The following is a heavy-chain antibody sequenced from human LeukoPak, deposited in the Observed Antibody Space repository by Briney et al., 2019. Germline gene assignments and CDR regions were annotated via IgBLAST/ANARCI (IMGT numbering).Heavy chain of an antibody. CDR3: ARRRWLHLNGGYNWFDP. D-gene: IGHD5-24*01. Sequence: ASVKVSCKASGYTFTSYDINWVRQATGQGLEWMGWMNPNSGNTGYAQKFQGRVTMTRNTSISTAYMELSSLRSEDTAVYYCARRRWLHLNGGYNWFDPWGQGTLVTVSS. V-gene: IGHV1-8*01. J-gene: IGHJ5*02. CDR2: MNPNSGNT. CDR1: GYTFTSYD.